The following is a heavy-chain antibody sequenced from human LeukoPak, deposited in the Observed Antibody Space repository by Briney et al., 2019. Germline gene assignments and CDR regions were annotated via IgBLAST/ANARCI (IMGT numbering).Heavy chain of an antibody. CDR1: GFTFSSYT. CDR2: ISSSSNHI. Sequence: GGSLRLSCAASGFTFSSYTMNWVRQAPGKGLEWVSSISSSSNHIHYADSVKGRFTISRDNAKNSLYLQMNSLRAEDTAVYYCAKWVSRWFDPWGQGTLVTVSS. CDR3: AKWVSRWFDP. J-gene: IGHJ5*02. V-gene: IGHV3-21*04. D-gene: IGHD2-8*01.